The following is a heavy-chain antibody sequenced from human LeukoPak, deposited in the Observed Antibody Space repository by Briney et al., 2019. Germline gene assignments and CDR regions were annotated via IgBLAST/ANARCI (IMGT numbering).Heavy chain of an antibody. CDR3: ARAQWDSGRKADDAFDI. Sequence: ASVKVSCKASGYSFTSYGITWVRQAPGQRLEWMGWISPYNGDTHYAQSFQGRVTMTTDTSTSTAYMELRSLTSHDTAVYYCARAQWDSGRKADDAFDIWGQGTMVTVSS. D-gene: IGHD1-26*01. J-gene: IGHJ3*02. CDR2: ISPYNGDT. V-gene: IGHV1-18*01. CDR1: GYSFTSYG.